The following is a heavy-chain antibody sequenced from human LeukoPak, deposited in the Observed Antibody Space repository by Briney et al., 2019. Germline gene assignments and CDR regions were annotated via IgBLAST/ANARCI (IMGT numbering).Heavy chain of an antibody. CDR2: MNQDGSEK. Sequence: GGSLRLSCAASGFTFSSYWMTWVRQAPGKGLEWVANMNQDGSEKYHVDSVKDRFTISRDNAKNSLYLQMNSLRAEDTAVYYCARSDSSSWYSLHDYWGQGTLVTVSS. J-gene: IGHJ4*02. D-gene: IGHD6-13*01. V-gene: IGHV3-7*01. CDR3: ARSDSSSWYSLHDY. CDR1: GFTFSSYW.